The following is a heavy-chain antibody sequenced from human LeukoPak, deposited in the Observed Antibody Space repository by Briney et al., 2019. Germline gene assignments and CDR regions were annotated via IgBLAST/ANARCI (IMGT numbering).Heavy chain of an antibody. V-gene: IGHV3-7*01. D-gene: IGHD6-13*01. CDR2: IKPDGSEK. Sequence: PGGSLRLSCAASRFIFSNYAMNWVRQAPGKGLEWVANIKPDGSEKYYVDSVKGRFTISRDNAKNSLYLQMNSLRAEDTAMYYCTRSRTVAATWGQGALVTVSS. CDR3: TRSRTVAAT. J-gene: IGHJ4*02. CDR1: RFIFSNYA.